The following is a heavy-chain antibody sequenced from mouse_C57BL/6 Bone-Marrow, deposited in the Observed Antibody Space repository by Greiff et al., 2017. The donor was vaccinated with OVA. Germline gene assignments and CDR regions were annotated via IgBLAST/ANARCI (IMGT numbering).Heavy chain of an antibody. J-gene: IGHJ3*01. CDR1: GYTFTSYW. CDR2: IYPGSGST. D-gene: IGHD2-4*01. V-gene: IGHV1-55*01. Sequence: VQLQQPGAELVKPGASVKMSCKASGYTFTSYWITWVKQRPGQGLEWIGDIYPGSGSTNYNEKFKSKATLTVDTSSSTAYMQLSSLTSEDSAVYYCAKGDDYDERFAYWGQGTLVTVSA. CDR3: AKGDDYDERFAY.